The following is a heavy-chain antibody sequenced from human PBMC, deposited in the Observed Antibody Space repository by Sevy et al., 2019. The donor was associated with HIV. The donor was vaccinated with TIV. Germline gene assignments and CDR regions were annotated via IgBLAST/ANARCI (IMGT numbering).Heavy chain of an antibody. J-gene: IGHJ1*01. D-gene: IGHD6-13*01. CDR1: GGSITDKKYY. V-gene: IGHV4-39*01. CDR2: ISYGGST. Sequence: SETLSLTCTVSGGSITDKKYYWAWIRQPPGKGLEWIGSISYGGSTYYNPSLQSRVTLSVDPCKNQFSLNLSSVTAADTAKYYCARRVAAAGQGNEYFQHWGPGTLVTVSS. CDR3: ARRVAAAGQGNEYFQH.